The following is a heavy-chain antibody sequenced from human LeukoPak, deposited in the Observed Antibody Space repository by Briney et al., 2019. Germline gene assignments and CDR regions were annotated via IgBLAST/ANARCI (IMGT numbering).Heavy chain of an antibody. CDR2: IYYSGST. CDR3: ARDHGGYYFDY. J-gene: IGHJ4*02. D-gene: IGHD3-16*01. CDR1: GGSIHSYY. Sequence: SDTLSLTCTVSGGSIHSYYWSWLRQPPGKRLEWIGHIYYSGSTNYNPSLKSRVSISVDTSKNQFSLRLNSVTAADTAVYYCARDHGGYYFDYWGQGTLVTVSS. V-gene: IGHV4-59*01.